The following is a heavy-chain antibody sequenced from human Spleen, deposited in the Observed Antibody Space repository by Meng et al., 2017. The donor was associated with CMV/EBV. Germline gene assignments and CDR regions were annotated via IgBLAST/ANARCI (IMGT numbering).Heavy chain of an antibody. CDR3: VAYLAGIGGRGY. D-gene: IGHD6-25*01. CDR1: GASVSSDDYH. V-gene: IGHV4-61*08. CDR2: IYNTGRD. J-gene: IGHJ4*02. Sequence: SETLSLTCTVSGASVSSDDYHWSWIRQPPGKELEWIGQIYNTGRDTYNPSLKSRVTISADTSKNQFSLKLTSVTAADTAVYFCVAYLAGIGGRGYWGQGTVVTVSS.